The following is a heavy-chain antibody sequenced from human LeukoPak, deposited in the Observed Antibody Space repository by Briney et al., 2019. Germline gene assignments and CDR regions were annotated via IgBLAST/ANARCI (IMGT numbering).Heavy chain of an antibody. Sequence: LSLTCTVSGGSISSSSYYWGWIRQPPGKGLEWVALISDDGGKKYYADSVKGRFTISRDNSKNTLYLQMNSLRAEDTALYYCAKDLDHDYDDYGLDYWGQGTLVTVPS. V-gene: IGHV3-30*18. CDR3: AKDLDHDYDDYGLDY. CDR2: ISDDGGKK. CDR1: GGSISSSS. D-gene: IGHD4-17*01. J-gene: IGHJ4*02.